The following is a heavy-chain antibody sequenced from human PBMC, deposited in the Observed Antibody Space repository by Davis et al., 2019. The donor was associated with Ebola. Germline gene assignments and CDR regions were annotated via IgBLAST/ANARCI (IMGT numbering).Heavy chain of an antibody. J-gene: IGHJ4*02. Sequence: ASVKVSCKASGGTFSSYAISWVRQAPGQGLEWMGLIHPNDGTTKYPQKFQDRLTITRDTSTSTVYMELSGLRPDDTAMYYCATYTMTPLPFDYWGQGTLVTVSS. D-gene: IGHD4-17*01. CDR1: GGTFSSYA. CDR2: IHPNDGTT. V-gene: IGHV1-46*01. CDR3: ATYTMTPLPFDY.